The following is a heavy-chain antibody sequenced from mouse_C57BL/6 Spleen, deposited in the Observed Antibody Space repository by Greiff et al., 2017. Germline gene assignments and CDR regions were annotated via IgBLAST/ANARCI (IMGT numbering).Heavy chain of an antibody. J-gene: IGHJ2*01. CDR2: IDPENGDT. Sequence: EVQLQQSGAELVRPGASVKLSCTASGFNIKDDYMHWVKQRPEQGLEWIGWIDPENGDTEYASKFQGKATITADTSSNTAYLQLSSLTSEDTAVYYCTHMVTGYFDYWGQGTTLTVSS. CDR1: GFNIKDDY. CDR3: THMVTGYFDY. V-gene: IGHV14-4*01. D-gene: IGHD2-2*01.